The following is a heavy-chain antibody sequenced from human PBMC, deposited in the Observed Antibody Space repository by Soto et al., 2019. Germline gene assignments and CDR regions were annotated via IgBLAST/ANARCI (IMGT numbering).Heavy chain of an antibody. CDR2: TSSSGSTV. V-gene: IGHV3-48*03. Sequence: PGGSLRLSCVASGFTFSSSEMNWVRLAPGKGLEWVSYTSSSGSTVYHADSVEGRLTISRDNAKNSLFLQMNSLRAEDTALYYCAREGSYDTMDYWGLGTLVTVSS. D-gene: IGHD3-22*01. CDR1: GFTFSSSE. J-gene: IGHJ4*02. CDR3: AREGSYDTMDY.